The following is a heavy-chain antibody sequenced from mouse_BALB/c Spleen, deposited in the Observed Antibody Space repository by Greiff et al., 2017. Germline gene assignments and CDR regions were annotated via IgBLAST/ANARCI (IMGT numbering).Heavy chain of an antibody. CDR2: INPGSGGT. V-gene: IGHV1-54*01. D-gene: IGHD3-3*01. J-gene: IGHJ4*01. CDR3: ARGLQGAMDY. CDR1: GYAFTNYL. Sequence: QVHVKQSGAELVRPGTSVKVSCKASGYAFTNYLIEWVKQRPGQGLEWIGVINPGSGGTNYNEKFKGKATLTADKSSSTAYMQLSILTSDDSAVYFCARGLQGAMDYWGQGTSVTVSS.